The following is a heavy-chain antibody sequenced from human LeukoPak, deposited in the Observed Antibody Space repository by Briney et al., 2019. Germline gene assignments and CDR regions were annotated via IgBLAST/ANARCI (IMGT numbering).Heavy chain of an antibody. CDR2: ISAYNGNT. CDR1: GGTFSSYA. Sequence: ASVKVSCKASGGTFSSYAISWVRQAPGQGLEWMGWISAYNGNTNYAQKLQGRVTMTTDTSTSTAYMELRSLRSDDTAVYYCSIAADYYYYMDVWGKGTTVTVSS. V-gene: IGHV1-18*01. J-gene: IGHJ6*03. D-gene: IGHD2-2*01. CDR3: SIAADYYYYMDV.